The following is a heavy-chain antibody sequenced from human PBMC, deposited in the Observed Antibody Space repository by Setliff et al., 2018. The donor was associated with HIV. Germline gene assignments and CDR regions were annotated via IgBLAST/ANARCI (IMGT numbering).Heavy chain of an antibody. V-gene: IGHV4-31*01. CDR2: IYYSGST. D-gene: IGHD3-16*01. J-gene: IGHJ5*02. CDR1: GGSISSGGYY. CDR3: AKRTFGSGRLDP. Sequence: PSETLSLTCTVSGGSISSGGYYWSWIRQHPGKGLEWIGYIYYSGSTYYNPSLKSLVTISVDTSKNQFSLKLSSVTAADTAVYYCAKRTFGSGRLDPWGQGTLVTVSS.